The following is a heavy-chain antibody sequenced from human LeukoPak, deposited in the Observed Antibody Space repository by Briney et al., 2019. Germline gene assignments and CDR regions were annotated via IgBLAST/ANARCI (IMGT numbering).Heavy chain of an antibody. Sequence: GGSLRLSCAASGFTFSDYYMSWIRQAPGKGLQLLSFISPSATSIHYADSVRGRFTISRDNGKNSLDLQMNSLRAEDTAVYFCARAPFYYGLWSGHFDYWGQGSLVTVSP. V-gene: IGHV3-11*01. CDR2: ISPSATSI. J-gene: IGHJ4*02. D-gene: IGHD3-3*01. CDR3: ARAPFYYGLWSGHFDY. CDR1: GFTFSDYY.